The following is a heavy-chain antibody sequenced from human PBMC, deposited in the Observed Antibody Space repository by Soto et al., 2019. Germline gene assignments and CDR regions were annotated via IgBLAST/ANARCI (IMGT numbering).Heavy chain of an antibody. J-gene: IGHJ6*03. CDR1: GFTFSSYS. V-gene: IGHV3-21*01. D-gene: IGHD2-15*01. CDR2: ISSSSSYI. CDR3: ARGSPQLVVVAANFYYYYMDV. Sequence: EVQLVESGGGLVKPGGSLRLSCAASGFTFSSYSMNWFRQAPGKGLEWVSSISSSSSYIYYADSVKGRFTISRDNAKNSLYLQMNSLRAEDTAVYYCARGSPQLVVVAANFYYYYMDVWGKGTTVTVSS.